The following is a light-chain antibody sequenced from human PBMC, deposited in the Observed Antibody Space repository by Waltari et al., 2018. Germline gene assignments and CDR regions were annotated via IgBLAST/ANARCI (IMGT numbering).Light chain of an antibody. CDR2: DVN. CDR3: SAFAGSNNFGV. Sequence: QSALTQPPSASGSPGQAVTISCTGTSRDIGGSNFVYWYQQRPGKAPRFLIYDVNKRPSGVSDRFSGSTSGNTASLTVSGLQPDDEATYYCSAFAGSNNFGVFGGGTKLTVL. CDR1: SRDIGGSNF. V-gene: IGLV2-8*01. J-gene: IGLJ3*02.